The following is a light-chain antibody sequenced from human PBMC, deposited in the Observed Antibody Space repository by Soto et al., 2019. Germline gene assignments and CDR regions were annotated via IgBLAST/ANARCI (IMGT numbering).Light chain of an antibody. V-gene: IGLV2-14*01. CDR1: SSDIGAYDY. CDR2: EVN. CDR3: SSYTGSSINTVV. J-gene: IGLJ2*01. Sequence: QSALTQPASLSGSPGQSITISCTGTSSDIGAYDYVSWFQQHPGKAPKLMISEVNNRPSGVSNRFSGSKSGNTASLTISGLQAEDEADYYCSSYTGSSINTVVFGGGTKVTVL.